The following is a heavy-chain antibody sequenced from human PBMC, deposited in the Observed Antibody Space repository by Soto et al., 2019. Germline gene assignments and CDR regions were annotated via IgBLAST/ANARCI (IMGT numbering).Heavy chain of an antibody. J-gene: IGHJ5*02. D-gene: IGHD2-2*01. CDR1: GGSISSSSYY. Sequence: SETLSLSCTVSGGSISSSSYYWGWIRQPRGKGLKRIGSIYYSGSTYYNPSLKSRVTISVDTSKNQFSLKLCSVTVADTALYYCASPKIPFYKCFDPWGQLTLVTV. CDR3: ASPKIPFYKCFDP. V-gene: IGHV4-39*01. CDR2: IYYSGST.